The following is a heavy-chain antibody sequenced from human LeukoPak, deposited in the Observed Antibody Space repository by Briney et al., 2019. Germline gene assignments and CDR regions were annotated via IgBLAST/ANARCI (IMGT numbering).Heavy chain of an antibody. Sequence: GGSLRLSCAASEFTFSSHAMIWVRQAPGKGLEWVSSITSTSSDIFYTDSVKGRFTISRDNAKSSLYLQMNSLSDEDTAVYYCARDPTQYLRYGHFDYWGQGTLVTVSS. CDR3: ARDPTQYLRYGHFDY. CDR2: ITSTSSDI. J-gene: IGHJ4*02. V-gene: IGHV3-21*01. CDR1: EFTFSSHA. D-gene: IGHD5/OR15-5a*01.